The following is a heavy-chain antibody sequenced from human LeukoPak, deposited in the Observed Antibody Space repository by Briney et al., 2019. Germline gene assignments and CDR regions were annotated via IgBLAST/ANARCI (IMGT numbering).Heavy chain of an antibody. D-gene: IGHD3-9*01. Sequence: PSETLSLTCTVSGGSVSSGSYYWSWIRQPPGKGLEWIGYIYYSGSTNYNPSLKSRVTISVDTSKNQFSLKLSSVTAADTAVYYCASGLRYFDNWGQGTLVTVSS. V-gene: IGHV4-61*01. CDR2: IYYSGST. CDR1: GGSVSSGSYY. J-gene: IGHJ4*02. CDR3: ASGLRYFDN.